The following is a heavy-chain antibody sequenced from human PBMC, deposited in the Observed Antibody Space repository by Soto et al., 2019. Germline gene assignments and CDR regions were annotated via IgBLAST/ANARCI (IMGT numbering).Heavy chain of an antibody. V-gene: IGHV1-3*05. D-gene: IGHD3-22*01. CDR1: GYTFTNYA. CDR3: ARSSGYYLIDDY. J-gene: IGHJ4*02. Sequence: QVQLVQSGAEEKKPGASVKVSCKASGYTFTNYAMHWVRQAPGHRLEWMGWINAGNGNTKYSQKFQGRVTITRDTSASTACMELSSLRSEDTAVYYCARSSGYYLIDDYWGQGTLVTVSS. CDR2: INAGNGNT.